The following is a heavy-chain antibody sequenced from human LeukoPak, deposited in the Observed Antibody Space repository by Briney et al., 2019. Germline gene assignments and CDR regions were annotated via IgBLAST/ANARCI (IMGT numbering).Heavy chain of an antibody. D-gene: IGHD6-13*01. CDR3: ARDPSSKAAAGRGDY. CDR2: IWYDGSND. Sequence: PGGSLRLSCAASGFTFSSYGMHWVRQAPGKGLEWVAVIWYDGSNDDYADSVKGRFTISRDNSKSTLYLQMNSLRAEDAAVYYCARDPSSKAAAGRGDYWGQGTLVTVSS. J-gene: IGHJ4*02. CDR1: GFTFSSYG. V-gene: IGHV3-33*08.